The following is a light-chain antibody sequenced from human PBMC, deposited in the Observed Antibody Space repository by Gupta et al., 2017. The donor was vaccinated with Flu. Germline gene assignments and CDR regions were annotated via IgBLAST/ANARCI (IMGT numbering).Light chain of an antibody. CDR3: QQDYSTPPLT. CDR1: QSVLYSGNNKNY. V-gene: IGKV4-1*01. Sequence: DSFITHSPDSLAVSLGERATINGKASQSVLYSGNNKNYLAWYQQKPGQPPKLLIYWASTREAGVPDRFSGSGSGTDLTLTISSLQAEDVAVYYCQQDYSTPPLTFGGGTKVEIK. J-gene: IGKJ4*01. CDR2: WAS.